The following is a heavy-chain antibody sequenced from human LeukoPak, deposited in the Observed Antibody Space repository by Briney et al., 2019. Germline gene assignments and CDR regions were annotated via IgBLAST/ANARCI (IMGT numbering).Heavy chain of an antibody. CDR2: IDTNTGNP. D-gene: IGHD3-22*01. CDR3: TRGRDTTGYFVY. CDR1: GYTFTNYT. Sequence: ASVKVSCTASGYTFTNYTINWVRLALGQGLEWMGWIDTNTGNPTYAQGFAGRFVFSLDTSVTTTYLQISSLKAEDTAVYFCTRGRDTTGYFVYWGQGTLVTVSS. V-gene: IGHV7-4-1*02. J-gene: IGHJ4*02.